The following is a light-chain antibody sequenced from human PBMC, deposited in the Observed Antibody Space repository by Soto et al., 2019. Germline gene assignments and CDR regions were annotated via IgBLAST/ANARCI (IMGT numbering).Light chain of an antibody. V-gene: IGKV1-9*01. J-gene: IGKJ5*01. CDR3: QQLNSYLIT. Sequence: DIQLTQSPSFLSASVGDRVTITCRASRGISSYLAWYQQKPGKAPKLLIYAASTLQTGVPSRFSGSGSGTEFTLTISSLRPEDFATYYCQQLNSYLITFGQGTRLEIK. CDR2: AAS. CDR1: RGISSY.